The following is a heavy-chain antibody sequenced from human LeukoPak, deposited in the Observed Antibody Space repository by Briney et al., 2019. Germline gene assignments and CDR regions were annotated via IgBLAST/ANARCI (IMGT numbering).Heavy chain of an antibody. J-gene: IGHJ5*02. CDR3: ARMWFGAPSKSFDP. V-gene: IGHV4-39*01. CDR2: IYYSGST. D-gene: IGHD3-10*01. Sequence: PSETLSLTCTVSGGSISSSSYYGGWIRQPPGKGLEWIGNIYYSGSTYYNPSLKSRLTISVDTSKNQFSLKLSSVTAADTAVYYCARMWFGAPSKSFDPWGQGTLVTVSS. CDR1: GGSISSSSYY.